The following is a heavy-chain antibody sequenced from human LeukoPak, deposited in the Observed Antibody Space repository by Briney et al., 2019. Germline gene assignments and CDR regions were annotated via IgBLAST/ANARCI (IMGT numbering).Heavy chain of an antibody. Sequence: PSETLSLTCAVYGGSFSGYYWSWIRQPPGKGLEWVSAISGSGGSTYYADSVKGRFTISRDNSKNTLYLQMNRLRAEDTAVYYCAKESYSGSYLGYFDYWGQGTLVTVSS. CDR2: ISGSGGST. CDR3: AKESYSGSYLGYFDY. CDR1: GGSFSGYY. D-gene: IGHD1-26*01. J-gene: IGHJ4*02. V-gene: IGHV3-23*01.